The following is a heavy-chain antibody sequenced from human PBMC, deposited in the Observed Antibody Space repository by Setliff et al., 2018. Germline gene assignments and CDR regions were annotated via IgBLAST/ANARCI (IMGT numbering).Heavy chain of an antibody. D-gene: IGHD1-26*01. Sequence: SETLSLTCAVSGVSVNSLTWWSWVRQTPGRGLEWIGFIYHDGNPKFNPSVNYNPSLKSRITMSIDTSNSQFSLKLSSVTAADTAIYYCARDASASDGRNAFDIWGQGTMVTVSS. V-gene: IGHV4-4*02. CDR1: GVSVNSLTW. CDR2: IYHDGNPKFNPSV. J-gene: IGHJ3*02. CDR3: ARDASASDGRNAFDI.